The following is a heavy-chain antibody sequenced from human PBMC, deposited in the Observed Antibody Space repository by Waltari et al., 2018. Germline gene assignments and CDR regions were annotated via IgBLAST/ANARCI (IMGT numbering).Heavy chain of an antibody. CDR2: MSSTGRIT. Sequence: QVQLVESGGGLGKPGGSLRLSCEASGFIFGDYYVAWIRQAPGKGLEWVSYMSSTGRITYSADSVKGRFTISRDNAKNSLFLQMYSLRDEDTAIYYCARVPAMRTFIPEYWGQGTLVTVSS. V-gene: IGHV3-11*01. J-gene: IGHJ4*02. D-gene: IGHD2-21*01. CDR3: ARVPAMRTFIPEY. CDR1: GFIFGDYY.